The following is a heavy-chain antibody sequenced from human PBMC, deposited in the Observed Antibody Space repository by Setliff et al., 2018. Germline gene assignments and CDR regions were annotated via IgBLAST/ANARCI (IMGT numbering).Heavy chain of an antibody. J-gene: IGHJ3*01. D-gene: IGHD3-16*01. CDR2: IKQDGSEK. CDR1: GVSTRSYW. Sequence: PSETLSLTCSVSGVSTRSYWWSWIRQPPGKGLEWVANIKQDGSEKYYVDSVKGRFTISRDNAKNSLYLQMNSLTAEDTALYHCALFGDRNTFAVWGQGTMVTVS. V-gene: IGHV3-7*03. CDR3: ALFGDRNTFAV.